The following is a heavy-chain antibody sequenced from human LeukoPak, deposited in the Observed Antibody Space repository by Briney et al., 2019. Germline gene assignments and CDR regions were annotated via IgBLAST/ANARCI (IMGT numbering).Heavy chain of an antibody. CDR2: ISSSGSTI. CDR3: ARDQYYDSSGFDY. D-gene: IGHD3-22*01. V-gene: IGHV3-48*03. J-gene: IGHJ4*02. CDR1: GFTFSSYE. Sequence: RSGGSLRLCCAASGFTFSSYEMNWVRQAPGKGLEWVSYISSSGSTIYYADSVKGRFTISRDNAKNSLYLQMNSLRAEDTAVYYCARDQYYDSSGFDYWGQGTLVTVSS.